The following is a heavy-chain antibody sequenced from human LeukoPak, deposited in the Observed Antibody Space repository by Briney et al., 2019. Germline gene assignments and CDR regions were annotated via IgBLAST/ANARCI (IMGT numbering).Heavy chain of an antibody. Sequence: GRSLRLSCTASGFTFGDYAMSWVRQAPGKGLEWVGFIRSKAYGGTTEYAASVKGRFTISRDDSKSIAYLQMNSLKTEDTAVYYCTRGRYDILTGYYNPLFDYWGREPWSPSPQ. CDR1: GFTFGDYA. CDR2: IRSKAYGGTT. J-gene: IGHJ4*02. D-gene: IGHD3-9*01. CDR3: TRGRYDILTGYYNPLFDY. V-gene: IGHV3-49*04.